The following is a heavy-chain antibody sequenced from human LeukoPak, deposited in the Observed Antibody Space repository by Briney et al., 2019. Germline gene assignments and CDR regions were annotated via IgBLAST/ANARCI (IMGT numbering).Heavy chain of an antibody. Sequence: GGSLRLSCAAPGFTFSSYSMNWVRQAPGKGLEWVSSISSSSSYIYYADSVKGRFTISRDNAKNSLYLQMNSLRAEDTAVYYCARGRAYDSSGYYDHYFDYWGQGTLVTVSS. CDR1: GFTFSSYS. CDR2: ISSSSSYI. D-gene: IGHD3-22*01. V-gene: IGHV3-21*01. J-gene: IGHJ4*02. CDR3: ARGRAYDSSGYYDHYFDY.